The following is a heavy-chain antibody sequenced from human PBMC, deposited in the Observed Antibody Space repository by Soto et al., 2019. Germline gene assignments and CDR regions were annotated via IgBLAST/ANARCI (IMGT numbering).Heavy chain of an antibody. CDR1: GGSFSGYY. V-gene: IGHV4-34*01. J-gene: IGHJ5*02. Sequence: QVQLQQWGAGLLKPSETLSLTCAVYGGSFSGYYWSWIRQPPGKGLEWIGEINHSGSTNYNPSLKSRVTISVDTSKNQFSLKLSSVSAADTAVYYCARDRGVLLWFGDLGWFDPWGQGTLVTVYS. CDR2: INHSGST. D-gene: IGHD3-10*01. CDR3: ARDRGVLLWFGDLGWFDP.